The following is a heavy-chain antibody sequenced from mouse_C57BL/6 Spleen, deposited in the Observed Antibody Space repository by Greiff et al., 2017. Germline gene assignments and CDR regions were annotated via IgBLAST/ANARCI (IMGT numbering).Heavy chain of an antibody. V-gene: IGHV1-59*01. J-gene: IGHJ4*01. D-gene: IGHD1-1*01. Sequence: QVQLQQPGAELVRPGTSVKLSCKASGYTFTSYWMHWVKQRPGQGLEWIGVIDPSDSYTNYNQKFKGKATLTVDTSSSTAYMQLSSLTSEDSAVYYCASSHYYGSDYYAMDYWGQGTSVTVSS. CDR3: ASSHYYGSDYYAMDY. CDR2: IDPSDSYT. CDR1: GYTFTSYW.